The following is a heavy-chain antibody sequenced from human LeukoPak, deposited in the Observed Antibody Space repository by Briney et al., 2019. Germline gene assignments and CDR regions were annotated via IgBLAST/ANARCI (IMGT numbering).Heavy chain of an antibody. D-gene: IGHD4-11*01. CDR1: GFTVDSYY. CDR2: IYSGGIT. V-gene: IGHV3-53*01. CDR3: AREAMTTVTTYYFDY. J-gene: IGHJ4*02. Sequence: GGSLRLSCAASGFTVDSYYMSWVRQAPGKGLEWVSFIYSGGITDYADSVKGRFSISSDNSKNTLYLQMNSLRAEDTAVYFCAREAMTTVTTYYFDYWGQGTLVTVSS.